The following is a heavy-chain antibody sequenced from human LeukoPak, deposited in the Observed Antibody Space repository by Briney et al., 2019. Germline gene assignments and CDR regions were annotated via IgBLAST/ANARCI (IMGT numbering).Heavy chain of an antibody. CDR1: GYTFTSYD. CDR2: MNPNSGNT. D-gene: IGHD6-19*01. Sequence: ASVKVSCKASGYTFTSYDINWVRQATGQGLEWMGWMNPNSGNTGYAQKFQGRVTMTRNTSISTAYMELSSLRSEDTAVYYRARTPVAGTSRIDWFDPWGQGTLVTVSS. CDR3: ARTPVAGTSRIDWFDP. J-gene: IGHJ5*02. V-gene: IGHV1-8*01.